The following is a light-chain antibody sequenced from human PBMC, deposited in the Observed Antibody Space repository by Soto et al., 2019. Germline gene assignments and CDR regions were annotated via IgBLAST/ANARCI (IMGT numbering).Light chain of an antibody. V-gene: IGKV3-15*01. Sequence: EIVMTQSPATLSVSPGERATLSCRASQSVSSNLAWYQQKPGQAPRLLIYGASTRATGITARFSGSGCGTEFTLTISSLQSEDFAVYYCPHYNDWPRTFGEGTKV. CDR2: GAS. J-gene: IGKJ1*01. CDR3: PHYNDWPRT. CDR1: QSVSSN.